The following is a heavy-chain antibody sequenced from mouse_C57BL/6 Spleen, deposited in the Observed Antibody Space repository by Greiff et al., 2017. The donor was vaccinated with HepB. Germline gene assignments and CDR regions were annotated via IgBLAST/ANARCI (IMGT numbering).Heavy chain of an antibody. V-gene: IGHV1-61*01. CDR3: ARKDWDYYFDY. J-gene: IGHJ2*01. CDR1: GYTFTSYW. D-gene: IGHD4-1*01. Sequence: QVQLQQPGAELVRPGSSVKLSCKASGYTFTSYWMDWVKQRPGQGLEWIGNIYPSDSETHYNQKFKDKATLTVDKSSSTAYMQLSSLTSEDSAVYYCARKDWDYYFDYWGQGTTLTVSP. CDR2: IYPSDSET.